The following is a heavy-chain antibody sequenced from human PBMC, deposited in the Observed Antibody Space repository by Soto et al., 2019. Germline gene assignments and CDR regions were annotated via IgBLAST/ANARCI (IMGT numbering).Heavy chain of an antibody. CDR3: ARDRDWAFDY. J-gene: IGHJ4*02. Sequence: PGGSLRLSCVASGFTFSSYSMVWVRQAPGKGLEWISYIFVSSTTIYYADSVKGRFTVSRDNAQNSLFLLMNSLRAEDTAVYCCARDRDWAFDYWGRGTLVTVSS. CDR1: GFTFSSYS. V-gene: IGHV3-48*04. CDR2: IFVSSTTI. D-gene: IGHD3-9*01.